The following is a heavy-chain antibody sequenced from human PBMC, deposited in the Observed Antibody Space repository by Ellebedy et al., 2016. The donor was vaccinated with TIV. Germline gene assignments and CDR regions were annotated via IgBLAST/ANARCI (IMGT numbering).Heavy chain of an antibody. J-gene: IGHJ5*02. CDR3: STGSYFGRGA. CDR2: IYSGGRT. CDR1: GFTVNSNY. V-gene: IGHV3-53*01. D-gene: IGHD1-26*01. Sequence: GESLKISXAASGFTVNSNYMSWVRQAPGKGLEWVSLIYSGGRTYYADSVKGRFTISRDNSKNTLYLQMNSLRAEDTAVYYCSTGSYFGRGAWGQGTLVTVSS.